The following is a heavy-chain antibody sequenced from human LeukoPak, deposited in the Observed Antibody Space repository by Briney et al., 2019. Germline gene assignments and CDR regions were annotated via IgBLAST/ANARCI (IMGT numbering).Heavy chain of an antibody. CDR1: GYSFSTSC. Sequence: ASVKVSCKASGYSFSTSCMHWVRQAPGQGLEWMGTINPGGGSTVSTQKFQGRVTMTRDTSTRTVYMELSSLRSEDTAVYYCATGDYGGNPPAYWGQGTLVTVSS. V-gene: IGHV1-46*01. D-gene: IGHD4-23*01. CDR3: ATGDYGGNPPAY. J-gene: IGHJ4*02. CDR2: INPGGGST.